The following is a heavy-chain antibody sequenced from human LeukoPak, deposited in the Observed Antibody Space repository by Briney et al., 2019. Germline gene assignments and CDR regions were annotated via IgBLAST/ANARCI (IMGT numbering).Heavy chain of an antibody. D-gene: IGHD3-22*01. CDR1: GGSISSGGYY. V-gene: IGHV4-31*03. CDR3: ASVNYYDSSRHYAFDI. J-gene: IGHJ3*02. Sequence: PSQTLSLTCTVSGGSISSGGYYWSWIRQHPGKGLEWIGYIYYSGSTYYNPSLKSRVTISVDTSKNQFSLKLSSVTAADTAVYYCASVNYYDSSRHYAFDIWGQGTMVTVS. CDR2: IYYSGST.